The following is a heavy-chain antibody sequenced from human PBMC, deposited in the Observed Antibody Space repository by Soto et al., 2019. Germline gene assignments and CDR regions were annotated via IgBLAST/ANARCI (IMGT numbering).Heavy chain of an antibody. V-gene: IGHV3-30*03. Sequence: GGSLRLSCVASGFSIRNYGLHWVRQAPGKGLEWLAVISHDGDKKNYADSVKGRFTISRDNSQNTLYLRLNSLRAEDTAVYYCARPSLLASVTYWGQGTLVTVSS. CDR3: ARPSLLASVTY. J-gene: IGHJ4*02. CDR1: GFSIRNYG. CDR2: ISHDGDKK. D-gene: IGHD3-3*02.